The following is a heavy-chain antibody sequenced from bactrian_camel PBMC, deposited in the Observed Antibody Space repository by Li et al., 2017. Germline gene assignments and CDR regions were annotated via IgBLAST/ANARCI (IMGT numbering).Heavy chain of an antibody. V-gene: IGHV3S63*01. CDR1: GYTDEYC. CDR3: AADSVNLQLARWYTY. J-gene: IGHJ4*01. Sequence: HVQLVESGGGSVQAGGSLKLSCAPRGYTDEYCMAWFRQKPGTEREGVANVFTRGSALPSYASNEEGRFTISRDSAKKTVYLQMNSLDHEDTGTYYCAADSVNLQLARWYTYWGQGTQVTVS. D-gene: IGHD7*01. CDR2: VFTRGSALP.